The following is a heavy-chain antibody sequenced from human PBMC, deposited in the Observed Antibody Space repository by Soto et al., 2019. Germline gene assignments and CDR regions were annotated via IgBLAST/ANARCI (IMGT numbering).Heavy chain of an antibody. V-gene: IGHV3-23*01. J-gene: IGHJ3*02. CDR3: AKGGYYSLFDI. CDR1: GFPFSSYA. CDR2: ISGSGGRT. Sequence: GGSLRLSCVASGFPFSSYAMSWVRQTPGQGLEWVSGISGSGGRTYYADSVKGRFTISTDNSNNTLSLQMHILRVEDTAVYFCAKGGYYSLFDIWGQGTVVTVSS. D-gene: IGHD2-21*01.